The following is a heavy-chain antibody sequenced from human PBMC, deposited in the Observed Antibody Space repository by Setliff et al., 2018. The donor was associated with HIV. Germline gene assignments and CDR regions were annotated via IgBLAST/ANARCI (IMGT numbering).Heavy chain of an antibody. CDR2: INPNSADT. V-gene: IGHV1-2*02. CDR1: GYKFTGYY. CDR3: GTYPPNWNYVAAAFDI. Sequence: ASVKVSCKASGYKFTGYYLQWVRQAPGQGLEWMAWINPNSADTRIAQKFEGRVTMTWDTSLTTAYMELSSLRSDDTALSYCGTYPPNWNYVAAAFDIWGQGTLVTVSS. D-gene: IGHD1-7*01. J-gene: IGHJ3*02.